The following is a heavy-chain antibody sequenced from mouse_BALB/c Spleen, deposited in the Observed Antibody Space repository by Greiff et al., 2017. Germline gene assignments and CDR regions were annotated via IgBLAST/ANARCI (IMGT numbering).Heavy chain of an antibody. CDR2: INPSNGRT. J-gene: IGHJ2*01. CDR1: GYTFTSYW. Sequence: QVQLKQPGAELVKPGASVKLSCKASGYTFTSYWMHWVKQRPGQGLEWIGEINPSNGRTNYNEKFKSKATLTVDKSSSTAYMQLSSLTSEDSAVYYCARAQFITTAFDYWGQGTTLTVSS. V-gene: IGHV1S81*02. CDR3: ARAQFITTAFDY. D-gene: IGHD1-2*01.